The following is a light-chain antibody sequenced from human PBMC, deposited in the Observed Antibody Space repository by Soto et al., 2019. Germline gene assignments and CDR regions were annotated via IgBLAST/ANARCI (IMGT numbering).Light chain of an antibody. V-gene: IGKV3-11*01. CDR2: DTS. CDR3: QQRSNWPRT. Sequence: EIVLTQSPATLSLSPGERATLSCRASQSVSNYLAWYQQKPGQAPRLLIYDTSNRATGIPARFSGSGSGTDFTLTISCLEPEDFAVYYCQQRSNWPRTFGQGTKLEIK. J-gene: IGKJ2*01. CDR1: QSVSNY.